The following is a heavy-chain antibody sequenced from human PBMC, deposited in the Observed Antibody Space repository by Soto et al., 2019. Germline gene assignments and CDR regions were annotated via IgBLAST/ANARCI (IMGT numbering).Heavy chain of an antibody. V-gene: IGHV3-30-3*01. Sequence: QVQLVESGGGVVQPGRSLRLSCAASGFTFSNSAMHWARQAPGKGLEWVAVISYDGNNKYYADSVKGRFTISRDNSMNTLDLQMNSLRPEDTAVYYCARARVVAGIGEIDYWGQGTLVTVSS. CDR1: GFTFSNSA. CDR3: ARARVVAGIGEIDY. CDR2: ISYDGNNK. J-gene: IGHJ4*02. D-gene: IGHD6-19*01.